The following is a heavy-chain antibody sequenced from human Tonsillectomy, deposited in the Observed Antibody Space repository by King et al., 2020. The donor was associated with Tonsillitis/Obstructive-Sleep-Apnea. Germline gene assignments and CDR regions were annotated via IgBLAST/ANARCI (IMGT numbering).Heavy chain of an antibody. Sequence: VQLVESGGGLVQPGGSLRLSCAASGFTFSSYWMHWVRQAPGKGLVWVSRINSDGSNTSYADSVKGRFTISRDNAKNTLYLQMNRLRAEDTAVYYCARVRRDSSGYYFQLGYWGQGTLAT. D-gene: IGHD3-22*01. CDR1: GFTFSSYW. CDR2: INSDGSNT. CDR3: ARVRRDSSGYYFQLGY. V-gene: IGHV3-74*01. J-gene: IGHJ4*02.